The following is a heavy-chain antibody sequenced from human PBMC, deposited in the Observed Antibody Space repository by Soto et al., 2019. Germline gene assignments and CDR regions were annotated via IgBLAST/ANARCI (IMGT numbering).Heavy chain of an antibody. V-gene: IGHV3-74*01. CDR2: INSDGSST. CDR1: GFTFSSYW. Sequence: SLRLSCAASGFTFSSYWMHWVRQAPGKGLVWVSRINSDGSSTNYADSVKGRFTISRDNSKNTLYLQMNSLRAEDTALYYCAKSPGYSNNWYPDWGQGTLVTVSS. J-gene: IGHJ4*02. CDR3: AKSPGYSNNWYPD. D-gene: IGHD6-13*01.